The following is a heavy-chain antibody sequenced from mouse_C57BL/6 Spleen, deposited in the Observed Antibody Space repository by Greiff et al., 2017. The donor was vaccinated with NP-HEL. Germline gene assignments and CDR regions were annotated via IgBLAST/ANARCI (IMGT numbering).Heavy chain of an antibody. CDR2: IYPRDGST. D-gene: IGHD1-1*01. Sequence: VQLQQSGPELVKPGASVKLSCKASGYTFTSYDINWVKQRPGQGLEWIGWIYPRDGSTKYNEKFKGKATLTVDTSSSTAYMELHSLTSEDSAVYFCARRGITTVVPFAYWGQGTLVTVSA. J-gene: IGHJ3*01. CDR1: GYTFTSYD. V-gene: IGHV1-85*01. CDR3: ARRGITTVVPFAY.